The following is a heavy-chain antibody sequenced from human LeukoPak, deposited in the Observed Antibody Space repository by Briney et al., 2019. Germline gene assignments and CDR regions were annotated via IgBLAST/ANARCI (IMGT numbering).Heavy chain of an antibody. Sequence: GGSLRLSCAAAGFTFSNYAMTWVHQAPGRGLEWVSSISGSGGSTYYADSVKGRFTISRDNSKNTLYLQMYSQRAEDTAVYYCAKVEGASKASVYWGQGALVTVSS. J-gene: IGHJ4*02. V-gene: IGHV3-23*01. CDR3: AKVEGASKASVY. CDR1: GFTFSNYA. CDR2: ISGSGGST. D-gene: IGHD1-1*01.